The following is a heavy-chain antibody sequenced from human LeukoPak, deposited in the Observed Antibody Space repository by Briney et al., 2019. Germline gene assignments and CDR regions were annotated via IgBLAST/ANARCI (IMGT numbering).Heavy chain of an antibody. CDR3: ARGPWQWLSGGWFDP. CDR1: GGSISSYY. J-gene: IGHJ5*02. CDR2: IYYSGST. Sequence: SETLSLTCTVSGGSISSYYWSWIRQPPGKGLEWIGYIYYSGSTNYNPSLKSRVTISVDTSKNQFSLKLSSVTAADTAVYYCARGPWQWLSGGWFDPWGQGTLVTVSS. V-gene: IGHV4-59*01. D-gene: IGHD6-19*01.